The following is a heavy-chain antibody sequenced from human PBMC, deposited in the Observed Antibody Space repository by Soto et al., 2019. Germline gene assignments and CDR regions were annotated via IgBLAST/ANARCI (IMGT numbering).Heavy chain of an antibody. J-gene: IGHJ4*02. V-gene: IGHV3-74*01. CDR1: GFTFSSYW. CDR2: INIDGTNA. D-gene: IGHD3-16*01. Sequence: EVQLVESGGGLVQPGGSLRLSCGASGFTFSSYWIHWVRQAPGMGLVWVSRINIDGTNADYADSVKGRFTISRDNAKNTLYLQMNSLKAEATAVYYCARGGRGGFDYWGQGTLVTVSS. CDR3: ARGGRGGFDY.